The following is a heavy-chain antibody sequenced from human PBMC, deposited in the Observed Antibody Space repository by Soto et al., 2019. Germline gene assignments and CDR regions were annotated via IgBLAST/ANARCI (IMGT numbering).Heavy chain of an antibody. CDR2: IYYSGIT. Sequence: ASETLSLTCTVSGDSISSSNYYWGWIRQPPGKGLEWIANIYYSGITYCNPSLKSRVAISVDTSKNQFSLKLSSVSAADTAIYYCARSNSGYYKWFDPWXQGTLVTVSS. D-gene: IGHD3-22*01. CDR1: GDSISSSNYY. CDR3: ARSNSGYYKWFDP. V-gene: IGHV4-39*01. J-gene: IGHJ5*02.